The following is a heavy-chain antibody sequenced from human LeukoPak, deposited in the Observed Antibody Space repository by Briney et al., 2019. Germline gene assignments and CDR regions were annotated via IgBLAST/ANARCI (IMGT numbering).Heavy chain of an antibody. D-gene: IGHD3-3*01. CDR1: GFTFSSYS. J-gene: IGHJ6*02. CDR3: ASREIKYYDFWSGSDYGMDV. CDR2: ISSSSSTI. V-gene: IGHV3-48*02. Sequence: QAGGSLRLSCAASGFTFSSYSMNWVRQAPGKGLEWVSYISSSSSTIYYADSVKGRFTISRDNAKNSLYLQMNSLRDEDTAVYYCASREIKYYDFWSGSDYGMDVWGQGTTVTVSS.